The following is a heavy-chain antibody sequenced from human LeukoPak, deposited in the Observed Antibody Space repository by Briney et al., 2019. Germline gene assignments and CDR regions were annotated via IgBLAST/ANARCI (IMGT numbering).Heavy chain of an antibody. Sequence: SDTLSLTCTVSGGSMSGYYWSWIRQPPGKGLEWIGYIYYSGSTNYSPSLMSRVTISIDTSKNQFSLKLSSVTAADTAVYYCARDKSWSGGHFDYWGQGTLVTVSS. V-gene: IGHV4-59*01. CDR1: GGSMSGYY. CDR2: IYYSGST. D-gene: IGHD3-3*01. CDR3: ARDKSWSGGHFDY. J-gene: IGHJ4*02.